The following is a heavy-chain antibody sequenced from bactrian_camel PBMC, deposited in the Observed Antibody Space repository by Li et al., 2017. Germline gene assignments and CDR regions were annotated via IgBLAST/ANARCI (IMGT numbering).Heavy chain of an antibody. CDR1: GFTYSSGC. D-gene: IGHD5*01. V-gene: IGHV3S67*01. CDR3: VARLSASGWNCWGGSDFDL. Sequence: VQLVESGGGSVQAGGSLRLSCEASGFTYSSGCMGWFRQAPGKERLAVATIDFDGWPRYTDSVKGRFTISRDNAQNTLNLQMNSLRFDDTAIYYCVARLSASGWNCWGGSDFDLWGQGTQVTVS. J-gene: IGHJ6*01. CDR2: IDFDGWP.